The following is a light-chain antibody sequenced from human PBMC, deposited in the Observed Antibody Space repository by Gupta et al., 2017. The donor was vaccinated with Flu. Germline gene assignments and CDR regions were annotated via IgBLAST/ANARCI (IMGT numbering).Light chain of an antibody. J-gene: IGKJ5*01. V-gene: IGKV3-11*01. Sequence: EIFLTQSPATLSLSSGERATLSCRASQSLRSYLASYQQKPGQAPRLLIYDTSKRATGIPARFSGSGSGTDFTLTIDTLEPEDSAIYYCQQRSHWLFTFGQGTRLEIK. CDR1: QSLRSY. CDR3: QQRSHWLFT. CDR2: DTS.